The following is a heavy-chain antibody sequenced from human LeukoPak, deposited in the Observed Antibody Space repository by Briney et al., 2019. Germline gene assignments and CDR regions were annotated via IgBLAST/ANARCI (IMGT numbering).Heavy chain of an antibody. Sequence: GASVKVSCKASGYTFTGYYMHWVRQAPGQGLEWMGWINPNSGGTNYAQKFQGRVTMTRDTSISTAYMELSRLRSDDTAVYYCAGGSGWYNQPWLSADYWGQGTLVTVSS. CDR1: GYTFTGYY. J-gene: IGHJ4*02. D-gene: IGHD6-19*01. CDR3: AGGSGWYNQPWLSADY. CDR2: INPNSGGT. V-gene: IGHV1-2*02.